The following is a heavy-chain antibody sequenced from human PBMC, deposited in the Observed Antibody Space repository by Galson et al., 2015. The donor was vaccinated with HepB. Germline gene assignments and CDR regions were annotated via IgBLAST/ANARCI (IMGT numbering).Heavy chain of an antibody. J-gene: IGHJ5*02. CDR1: GDSVSSTSAA. Sequence: CAISGDSVSSTSAAWNWIRQSPSRGLEWLGRTYYRSKWYNDYAVSVESRITINPDTSKNQFSLQLNSVTPEDTAVYYCAREIEYSSSENWFDPWGQGTLVTVSS. D-gene: IGHD6-6*01. CDR3: AREIEYSSSENWFDP. V-gene: IGHV6-1*01. CDR2: TYYRSKWYN.